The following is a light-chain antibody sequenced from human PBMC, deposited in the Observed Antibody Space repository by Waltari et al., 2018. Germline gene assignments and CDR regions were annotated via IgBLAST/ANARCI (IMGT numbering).Light chain of an antibody. CDR2: GAL. CDR1: QSVRSN. CDR3: QQYNNWPGWT. Sequence: EIVMTQSPATLSVSPGERATLSCRASQSVRSNLAWYQQKRGQSPRLLIYGALTRATGTPARFSGSGSGTEFTLTISSMQSEDFAVYYCQQYNNWPGWTFGRVPKVEI. V-gene: IGKV3-15*01. J-gene: IGKJ1*01.